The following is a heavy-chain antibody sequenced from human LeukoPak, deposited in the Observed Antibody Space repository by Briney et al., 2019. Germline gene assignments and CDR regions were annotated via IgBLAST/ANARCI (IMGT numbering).Heavy chain of an antibody. V-gene: IGHV3-30*02. J-gene: IGHJ6*03. CDR3: AKFTYSSGYYFDYYYYMDV. Sequence: PGGSLRLSCAASGFTFSSYGMHWVRQAPGKGLEWVAFIRYDGSNKYYADSVKGRFTISRDNSKNTLYLQMNSLRAEDTAVYYCAKFTYSSGYYFDYYYYMDVWGKGTTVTISS. CDR1: GFTFSSYG. D-gene: IGHD3-22*01. CDR2: IRYDGSNK.